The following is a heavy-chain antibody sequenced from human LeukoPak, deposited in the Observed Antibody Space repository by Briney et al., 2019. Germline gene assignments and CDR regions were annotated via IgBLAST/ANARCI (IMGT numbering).Heavy chain of an antibody. V-gene: IGHV1-2*02. D-gene: IGHD3-10*01. J-gene: IGHJ6*02. CDR1: GYGFTGYY. Sequence: GASVKVSCKASGYGFTGYYMHWVRQAPGQGLEWMGWINPNSGGTNYAQKFQGRVSMTRDTSISTAYMELSSLRPEDTAVYYCARAPASYGSGNDYSNDYGMGVWGQGTTVTVTS. CDR3: ARAPASYGSGNDYSNDYGMGV. CDR2: INPNSGGT.